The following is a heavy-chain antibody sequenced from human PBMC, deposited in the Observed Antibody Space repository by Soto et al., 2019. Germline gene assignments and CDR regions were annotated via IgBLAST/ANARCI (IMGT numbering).Heavy chain of an antibody. J-gene: IGHJ4*02. Sequence: QVQLVQSGAEVKKPGASVKVSCKASGYTFTSYDINWVRQATGQGLEWMGWMNPNSGKTGYAQKFKGVVTMTRNTTISTANMELSSLRYEDKAVYYCARTLYGDNVDYWGQGTLVTVSS. CDR3: ARTLYGDNVDY. V-gene: IGHV1-8*01. D-gene: IGHD4-17*01. CDR1: GYTFTSYD. CDR2: MNPNSGKT.